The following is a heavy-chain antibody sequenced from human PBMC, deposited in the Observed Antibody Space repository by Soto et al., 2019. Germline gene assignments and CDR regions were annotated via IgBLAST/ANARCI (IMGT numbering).Heavy chain of an antibody. Sequence: GGSLRLSCAASGFTFSSYAMSWVRQAPGKGLEWVSAISGSGGSTYYADSVKGRFTISRDNSKNTLYLQMNSLRAEDTAVYYCAKDNPWFGEFRDAFDIWGQGTMVTVSS. J-gene: IGHJ3*02. CDR2: ISGSGGST. V-gene: IGHV3-23*01. CDR1: GFTFSSYA. CDR3: AKDNPWFGEFRDAFDI. D-gene: IGHD3-10*01.